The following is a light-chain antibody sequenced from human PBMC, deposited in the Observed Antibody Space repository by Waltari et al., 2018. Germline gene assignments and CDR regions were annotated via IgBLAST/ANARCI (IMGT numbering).Light chain of an antibody. V-gene: IGKV4-1*01. CDR2: WSS. CDR1: QSVLYSVNNKNY. CDR3: QQYSGKPYT. J-gene: IGKJ2*01. Sequence: DIVMTQSPDSLAVSLGERATINCKSSQSVLYSVNNKNYLVWYQQKPGQPPKLLIYWSSTRESGVPARFSGSGSGTDFTLTITSLQAEDVAVYYCQQYSGKPYTFGQGTKLEIK.